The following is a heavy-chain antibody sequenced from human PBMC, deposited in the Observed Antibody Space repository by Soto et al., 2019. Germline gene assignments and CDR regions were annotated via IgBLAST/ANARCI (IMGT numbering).Heavy chain of an antibody. CDR2: IYYSGSA. V-gene: IGHV4-39*01. D-gene: IGHD1-1*01. Sequence: QVQLQESGPRLVKPSETLSLTCTVSGGSISSDSVYWGWIRQPPGKGLEWIGNIYYSGSADYNASFKSRVTISIDTSKNQFSLKLSSETAADTAVYYCALVKRTGTGGRGYLDHWGQGTLVTVSS. CDR1: GGSISSDSVY. CDR3: ALVKRTGTGGRGYLDH. J-gene: IGHJ4*02.